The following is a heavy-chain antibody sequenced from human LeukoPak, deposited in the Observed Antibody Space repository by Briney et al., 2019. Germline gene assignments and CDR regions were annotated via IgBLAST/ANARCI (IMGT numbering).Heavy chain of an antibody. CDR1: GFTFSSYA. CDR3: AKAEWSGSYYDIGGPFDY. CDR2: ISGSGGST. Sequence: PGGSLRLSCAASGFTFSSYAMSWVRQAPGKGLEWVSAISGSGGSTYYADSVKGRFTISRDNSKNTLYLQMNSLRAEDTAVYYCAKAEWSGSYYDIGGPFDYWGQGTLVTASS. V-gene: IGHV3-23*01. J-gene: IGHJ4*02. D-gene: IGHD1-26*01.